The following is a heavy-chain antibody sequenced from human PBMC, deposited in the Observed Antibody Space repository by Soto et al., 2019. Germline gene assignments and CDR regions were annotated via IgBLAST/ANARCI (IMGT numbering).Heavy chain of an antibody. CDR2: ISGDGNDK. Sequence: GGSLRLSCAASGFIFRNFGMHWVRRASGKGLEWVAVISGDGNDKYYPDSMKGRFTISRDNFNNTLYLQLNSLRPEDTAVYHCVQGASTAHQPLDSWGQGVLVTVSS. CDR3: VQGASTAHQPLDS. V-gene: IGHV3-30*03. D-gene: IGHD1-26*01. CDR1: GFIFRNFG. J-gene: IGHJ4*02.